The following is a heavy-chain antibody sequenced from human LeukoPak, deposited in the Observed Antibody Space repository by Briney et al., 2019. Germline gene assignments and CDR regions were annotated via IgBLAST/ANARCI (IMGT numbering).Heavy chain of an antibody. D-gene: IGHD5-18*01. CDR3: ARDRVFVDTAIVSPVQYFDY. CDR2: ISAYNGNT. J-gene: IGHJ4*02. V-gene: IGHV1-18*01. CDR1: GYTFAIYG. Sequence: ASVKVSFKASGYTFAIYGISWVRQAPGQGREWMGWISAYNGNTNYAQKLQGRVTMTTATSTSTAYMELRSLRADDTAVYYCARDRVFVDTAIVSPVQYFDYWGQGTLVTVSS.